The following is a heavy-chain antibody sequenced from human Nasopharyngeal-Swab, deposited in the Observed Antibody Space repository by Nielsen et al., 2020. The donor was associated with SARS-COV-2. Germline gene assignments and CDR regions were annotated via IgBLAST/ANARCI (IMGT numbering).Heavy chain of an antibody. CDR1: GFTVSSNY. J-gene: IGHJ4*02. V-gene: IGHV3-53*01. CDR3: ARASYYDSSGYYLYYFDY. Sequence: GESLKLSCAASGFTVSSNYMSWVRQAPGKGLEWVSVIYSGGSTYYADSVKGRFTISRDNSKNTLYLQMNSLSAEDTAVYYCARASYYDSSGYYLYYFDYWGQGTLVTVSS. CDR2: IYSGGST. D-gene: IGHD3-22*01.